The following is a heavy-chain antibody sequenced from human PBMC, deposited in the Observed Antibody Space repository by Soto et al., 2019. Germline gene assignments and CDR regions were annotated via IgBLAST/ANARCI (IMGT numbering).Heavy chain of an antibody. J-gene: IGHJ4*02. Sequence: ASVKVSCKASGYSFTRYYINWVRQAPGQGLEWMGTVSPSSGHTPYAQHLLGRVTMTRDTSTSTPYMELTSLTSDDTAIYYCARGGHVVVVTAALDYWGQGTLVTVSS. CDR1: GYSFTRYY. V-gene: IGHV1-8*01. CDR2: VSPSSGHT. D-gene: IGHD2-21*02. CDR3: ARGGHVVVVTAALDY.